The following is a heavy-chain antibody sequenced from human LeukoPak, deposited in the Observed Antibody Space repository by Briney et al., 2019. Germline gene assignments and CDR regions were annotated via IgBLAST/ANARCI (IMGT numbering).Heavy chain of an antibody. J-gene: IGHJ4*02. CDR1: GFTFDDYA. D-gene: IGHD3-9*01. V-gene: IGHV3-9*01. Sequence: GGSLRLSCAASGFTFDDYAMHWVRQAPGKGLEWVSGISWNSGSIGYADSVKGRFTISRDNAKNSLYLQMNSLRAEDTAVYYCARTIPPKGGYFDYWGQGTLVTVSS. CDR3: ARTIPPKGGYFDY. CDR2: ISWNSGSI.